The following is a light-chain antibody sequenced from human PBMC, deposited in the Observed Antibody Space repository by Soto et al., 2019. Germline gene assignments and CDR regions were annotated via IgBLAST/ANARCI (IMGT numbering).Light chain of an antibody. CDR2: DAS. CDR3: QEYKTWT. J-gene: IGKJ1*01. CDR1: QSVSTW. V-gene: IGKV1-5*01. Sequence: DIQMTQSHSTLSASVGDTVTITCRASQSVSTWLAWYQQTPGKAPKLLMYDASTLESGAPARFSGSGSGTEFTLTISSLQPEDFATYHCQEYKTWTFGQGTKV.